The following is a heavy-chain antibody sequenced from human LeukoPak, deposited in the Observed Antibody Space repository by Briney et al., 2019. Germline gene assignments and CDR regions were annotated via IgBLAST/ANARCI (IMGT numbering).Heavy chain of an antibody. CDR2: IYYTGST. J-gene: IGHJ5*02. D-gene: IGHD3-10*01. Sequence: KPSETLSLTCTVSGVSISSGDYYWSWIRQPPGKGLEWIGYIYYTGSTDYNPSLKSRVIISVDTSKNQFSLKLSSVTAADTAVYYCARRGGIYSTNWFDPWGQGTLVTVSS. CDR3: ARRGGIYSTNWFDP. V-gene: IGHV4-30-4*01. CDR1: GVSISSGDYY.